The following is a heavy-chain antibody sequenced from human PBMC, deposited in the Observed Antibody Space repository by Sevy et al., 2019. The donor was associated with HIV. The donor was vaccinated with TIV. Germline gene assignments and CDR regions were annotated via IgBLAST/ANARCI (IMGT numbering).Heavy chain of an antibody. V-gene: IGHV3-72*01. CDR3: DSYAGLAAAGRVFDY. CDR2: TRNKADSYTT. CDR1: GFTFSDHY. J-gene: IGHJ4*02. Sequence: GGSLRLSCAASGFTFSDHYMEWVRQAPGKGLEWVGRTRNKADSYTTGYATSVKGRFTIASYESKNSLYLQMNSLKTEDAAVYYCDSYAGLAAAGRVFDYWGQGTLVTVSS. D-gene: IGHD6-13*01.